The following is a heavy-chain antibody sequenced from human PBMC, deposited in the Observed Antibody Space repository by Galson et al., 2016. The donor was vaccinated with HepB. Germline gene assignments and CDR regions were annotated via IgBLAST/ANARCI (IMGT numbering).Heavy chain of an antibody. CDR2: IEPDGTRP. J-gene: IGHJ4*02. CDR1: GFTFTHHQ. CDR3: ARDLSGPDY. V-gene: IGHV3-74*01. Sequence: SLRLSCAVSGFTFTHHQMHWVRQVPGKGLVWVSRIEPDGTRPIYADSVKGRFTISRDNAENTLYLQMNSLRADDTAVYYCARDLSGPDYWAQGTLVTVSS.